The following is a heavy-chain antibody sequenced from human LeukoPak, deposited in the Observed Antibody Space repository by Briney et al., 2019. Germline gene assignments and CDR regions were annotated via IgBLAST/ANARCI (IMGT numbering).Heavy chain of an antibody. J-gene: IGHJ6*02. CDR1: GGSISSYY. CDR2: IYYSGST. Sequence: SETLSLTCTVSGGSISSYYWSWIRQPPGKGLEWIGYIYYSGSTNYNPSLKSRVTISVDTSKNQFSLKLSSVTAADTAVYYCARDSSGWYGEDYYYYGIDVWGQGTTVTVSS. CDR3: ARDSSGWYGEDYYYYGIDV. D-gene: IGHD6-19*01. V-gene: IGHV4-59*01.